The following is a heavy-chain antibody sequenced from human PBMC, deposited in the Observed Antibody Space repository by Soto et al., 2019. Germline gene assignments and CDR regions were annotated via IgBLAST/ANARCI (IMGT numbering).Heavy chain of an antibody. CDR2: IYHSGST. CDR3: ARISYDPDYGALFDI. Sequence: SETLSLTCAVSGGSISSGGYSWSWIRQPPGKGLEWIGYIYHSGSTYYNPSLKSRVTISVDRSKNQFSLKLSSVTAADTAVYYCARISYDPDYGALFDIWGQGTMVTVSS. CDR1: GGSISSGGYS. J-gene: IGHJ3*02. V-gene: IGHV4-30-2*01. D-gene: IGHD4-17*01.